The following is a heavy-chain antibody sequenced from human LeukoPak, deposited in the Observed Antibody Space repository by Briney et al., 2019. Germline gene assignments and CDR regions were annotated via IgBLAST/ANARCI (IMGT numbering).Heavy chain of an antibody. J-gene: IGHJ4*02. CDR3: ARGRWSATTASYYLDF. Sequence: ASVKVSCKASGYTFTGYYMHWVRQAPGQRLEWMGWINAGNGNTRYSQRFQGRVTITRDTSASTAYMELSSLTSEDTAVYYCARGRWSATTASYYLDFWGQGTLVTVSP. CDR1: GYTFTGYY. D-gene: IGHD5-24*01. V-gene: IGHV1-3*01. CDR2: INAGNGNT.